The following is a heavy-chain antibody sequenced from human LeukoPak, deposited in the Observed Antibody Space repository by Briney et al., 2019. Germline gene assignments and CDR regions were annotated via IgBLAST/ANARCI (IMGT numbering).Heavy chain of an antibody. CDR1: GGSISSHY. Sequence: SETLSLTCTVSGGSISSHYWNWIRQHAGKGLEWIGRIYTSGSTNYNPSLKSRVTMSVDTSKNQFSLKLNSVTAADTAVYYCARDSEHGGLYWGQGTLVTVSS. CDR2: IYTSGST. D-gene: IGHD2-15*01. V-gene: IGHV4-4*07. CDR3: ARDSEHGGLY. J-gene: IGHJ4*02.